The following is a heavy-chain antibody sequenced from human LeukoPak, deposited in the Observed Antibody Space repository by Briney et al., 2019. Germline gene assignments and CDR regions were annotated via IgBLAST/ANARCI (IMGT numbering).Heavy chain of an antibody. D-gene: IGHD1-26*01. CDR3: ARERVIVGATRDFDY. CDR1: GFSFSTSW. V-gene: IGHV3-7*01. CDR2: INPDESHT. J-gene: IGHJ4*02. Sequence: PGGSLRLSCAASGFSFSTSWMAWVRQAPGKGLQWVGNINPDESHTDYIDSVKGRFTMSRDNAENSLFLQVHSLRDEDTAVYYCARERVIVGATRDFDYWGQGTLVTVSS.